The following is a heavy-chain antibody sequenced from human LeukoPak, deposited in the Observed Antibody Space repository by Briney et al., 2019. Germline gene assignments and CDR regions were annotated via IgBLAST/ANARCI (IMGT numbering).Heavy chain of an antibody. CDR2: INSDGSST. J-gene: IGHJ4*02. V-gene: IGHV3-74*01. CDR1: GFTFSSYW. D-gene: IGHD5-18*01. Sequence: GGSLRLSCAASGFTFSSYWMHWVRQAPGKGLVWVSRINSDGSSTSYADSVKGRLTISRDKAKNTLYVQMNSLRAEDTAVYYCARGGVYSYGSFDYWGQGTQVIVSS. CDR3: ARGGVYSYGSFDY.